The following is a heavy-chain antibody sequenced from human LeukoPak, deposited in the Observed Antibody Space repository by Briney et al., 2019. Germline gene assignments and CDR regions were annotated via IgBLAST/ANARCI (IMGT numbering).Heavy chain of an antibody. CDR2: ISGSGGST. CDR1: GFTFSSYG. CDR3: ANGPSSYAEGAFDI. V-gene: IGHV3-23*01. D-gene: IGHD6-19*01. Sequence: GRSLRLSCAASGFTFSSYGMHWVRQAPGKGLEWVSAISGSGGSTYYADSVKGRFTISRDNSKNTLYLQMNSLRAEDTAVYYCANGPSSYAEGAFDIWGQGTMVTVSS. J-gene: IGHJ3*02.